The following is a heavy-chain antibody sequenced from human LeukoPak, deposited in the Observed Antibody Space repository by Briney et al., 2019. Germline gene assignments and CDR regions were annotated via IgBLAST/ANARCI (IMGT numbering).Heavy chain of an antibody. V-gene: IGHV3-30*02. Sequence: GGSLRLSCAASGFTFSSYGMHWVRQAPGKGLEWVAFIRYDGSNKYYADSVKGRFTISRDNSKNTLYLQMNSLRAEDTAVYYCAQYRSDYDFWSDGGYFDYWGQGTLVTVSS. CDR2: IRYDGSNK. CDR1: GFTFSSYG. J-gene: IGHJ4*02. D-gene: IGHD3-3*01. CDR3: AQYRSDYDFWSDGGYFDY.